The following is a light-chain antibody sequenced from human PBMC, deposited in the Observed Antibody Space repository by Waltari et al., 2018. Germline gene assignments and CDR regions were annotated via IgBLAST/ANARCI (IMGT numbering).Light chain of an antibody. CDR2: DAS. CDR3: QQYHDWPLT. CDR1: RSVNSN. J-gene: IGKJ4*01. V-gene: IGKV3-15*01. Sequence: EIVMTQSPATLSVSPGDRATLSCRASRSVNSNFAWYQQKPGQAPRLLIFDASARATGIPARFSGSGSGTEFTLTISSLQSEDFAVYYCQQYHDWPLTFGGGTKVEIK.